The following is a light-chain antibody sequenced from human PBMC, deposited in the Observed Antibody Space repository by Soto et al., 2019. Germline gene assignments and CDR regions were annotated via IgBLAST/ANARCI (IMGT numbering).Light chain of an antibody. J-gene: IGKJ4*01. CDR2: DSS. V-gene: IGKV3D-20*01. Sequence: IVLTQSPATLSLSPGERATLSCGASQSVSSYLAWYQQKPGLAPRLVIYDSSIRATGIPDRFSGSGSGTDFTLTISRLEPEDFAVYHCQQYGWSPLTFGGGTKVEIK. CDR3: QQYGWSPLT. CDR1: QSVSSY.